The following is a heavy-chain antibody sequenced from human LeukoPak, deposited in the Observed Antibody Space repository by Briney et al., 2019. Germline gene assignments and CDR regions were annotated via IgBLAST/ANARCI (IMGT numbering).Heavy chain of an antibody. V-gene: IGHV3-48*03. CDR2: ISSSGSTI. D-gene: IGHD2-21*02. Sequence: GGSLRLSCAAPGFTFSSYEMNWVRQAPGKGLEWGSYISSSGSTIYYADSVKGRFTISRDNAKNSLYLQMNSLRAEDTAVYYCARDRIVVVTAPRYFDLWGRGTLVTVSS. J-gene: IGHJ2*01. CDR3: ARDRIVVVTAPRYFDL. CDR1: GFTFSSYE.